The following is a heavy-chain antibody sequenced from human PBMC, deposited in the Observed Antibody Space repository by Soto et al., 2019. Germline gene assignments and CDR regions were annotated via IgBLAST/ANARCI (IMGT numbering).Heavy chain of an antibody. CDR1: GGSISSGGYS. CDR2: IYHSGST. Sequence: PSETLSLTCAVSGGSISSGGYSWSWIRQPPGKGLEWIGYIYHSGSTYYNPSLKSRVTISVDRSKNQFSLKLSSVTAADTAVYYCARSSQSTVTTLDYWGQGTLVTVSS. D-gene: IGHD4-17*01. CDR3: ARSSQSTVTTLDY. J-gene: IGHJ4*02. V-gene: IGHV4-30-2*01.